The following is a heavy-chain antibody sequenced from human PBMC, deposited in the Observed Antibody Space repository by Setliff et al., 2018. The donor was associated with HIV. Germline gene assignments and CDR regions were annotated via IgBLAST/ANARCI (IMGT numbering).Heavy chain of an antibody. J-gene: IGHJ3*02. CDR3: VRHAGARIGISDPFDI. CDR2: ISNVGHT. D-gene: IGHD1-20*01. V-gene: IGHV4-59*08. CDR1: GGSISSYY. Sequence: PSETLSLTCTVSGGSISSYYWSWIRQPPGKGLEWIGYISNVGHTNCIPSLKSRVTISMDTSKDQFSLRLTSVTAADTAVYYCVRHAGARIGISDPFDIWGQGSMVTVSS.